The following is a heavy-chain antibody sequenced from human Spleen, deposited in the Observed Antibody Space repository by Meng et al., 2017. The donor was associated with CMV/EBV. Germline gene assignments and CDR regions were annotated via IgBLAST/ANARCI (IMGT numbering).Heavy chain of an antibody. D-gene: IGHD6-6*01. J-gene: IGHJ1*01. CDR1: GFSVSTYY. Sequence: GESLKISCAASGFSVSTYYMTWVRQAPGKGLEWVSVIYSGGSTHSGGSTYYAESVKGRFTISRDSSKNTLYLQMNSLRTEDTAVYFCARDREYSTAWNKYLHPWGQGTLVTVSS. CDR2: IYSGGSTHSGGST. V-gene: IGHV3-NL1*01. CDR3: ARDREYSTAWNKYLHP.